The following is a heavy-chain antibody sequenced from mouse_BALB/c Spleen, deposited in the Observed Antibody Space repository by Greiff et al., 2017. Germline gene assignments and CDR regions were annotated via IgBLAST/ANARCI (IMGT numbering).Heavy chain of an antibody. J-gene: IGHJ2*01. V-gene: IGHV5-17*02. CDR1: GFTFSSFG. CDR2: ISSGSSTI. CDR3: ASELGRGY. Sequence: EVQGVESGGGLVQPGGSRKLSCAASGFTFSSFGMHWVRQAPEKGLEWVAYISSGSSTIYYADTVKGRFTISRDNPKNTLFLQMTSLRSEDTAMYYCASELGRGYWGQGTTLTVSS. D-gene: IGHD4-1*01.